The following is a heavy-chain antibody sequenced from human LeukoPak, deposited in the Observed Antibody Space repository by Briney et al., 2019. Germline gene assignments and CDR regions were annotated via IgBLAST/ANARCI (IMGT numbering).Heavy chain of an antibody. CDR1: GDSVSSNNGA. CDR3: ARDAGSSGWYTFDC. CDR2: TYYRSKWYN. J-gene: IGHJ4*02. Sequence: SQTLSLTFAISGDSVSSNNGAWSWIRQSPSRGLEWLGSTYYRSKWYNDYAVSMKGRITINPDTSKNQFSLQLNSVTPEDTAVYYCARDAGSSGWYTFDCWGQGTLVTVSS. V-gene: IGHV6-1*01. D-gene: IGHD6-19*01.